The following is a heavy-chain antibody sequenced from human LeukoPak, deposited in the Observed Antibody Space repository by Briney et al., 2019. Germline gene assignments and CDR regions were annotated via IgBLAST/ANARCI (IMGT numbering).Heavy chain of an antibody. D-gene: IGHD2-2*01. Sequence: GASVKVSCKASGGTFSSYAISWVRQAPGQGLEWMGRIIPILGIANYAQKFQGRVTITADKSTSTAYMELSRLRSDDTAVYYCARDLLSIVVVSAAFDGMDVWGQGTTVTVSS. J-gene: IGHJ6*02. CDR2: IIPILGIA. CDR3: ARDLLSIVVVSAAFDGMDV. CDR1: GGTFSSYA. V-gene: IGHV1-69*04.